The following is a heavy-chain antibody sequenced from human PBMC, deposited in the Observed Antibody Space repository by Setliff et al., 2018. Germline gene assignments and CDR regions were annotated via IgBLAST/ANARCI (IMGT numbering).Heavy chain of an antibody. V-gene: IGHV4-31*11. Sequence: SETLSLTCAVYGGSFSGYYWSWIRQHPGKGLEWIGYIYYSGSTYYNPSLKSRVTISVDTSKNQFSLKLSSVTAADTAVYYCAKGKQLAPVGPFDYWGQGTLVTVSS. CDR1: GGSFSGYY. CDR2: IYYSGST. CDR3: AKGKQLAPVGPFDY. D-gene: IGHD6-6*01. J-gene: IGHJ4*02.